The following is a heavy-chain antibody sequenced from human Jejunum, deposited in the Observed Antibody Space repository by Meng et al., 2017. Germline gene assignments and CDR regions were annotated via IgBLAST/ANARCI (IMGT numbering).Heavy chain of an antibody. Sequence: GGSLRLSCRASGFTFASFAMTWLRQAPGKGLEWVSSIRTSGNTYYADSVEGRFSISRNDSQNTQFLQMSSLGADDAAVYYCAKGQSQIEDFWGQGTRVTVSS. V-gene: IGHV3-23*01. D-gene: IGHD2-21*01. CDR2: IRTSGNT. J-gene: IGHJ4*02. CDR3: AKGQSQIEDF. CDR1: GFTFASFA.